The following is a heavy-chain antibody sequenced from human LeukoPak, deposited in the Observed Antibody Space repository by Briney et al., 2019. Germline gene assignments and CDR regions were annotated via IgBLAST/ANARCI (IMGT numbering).Heavy chain of an antibody. CDR3: ARAPSGENYFPWYFDL. V-gene: IGHV3-21*01. D-gene: IGHD2/OR15-2a*01. Sequence: PGGSLRLSCAASGFTLSNYGVTWVRKAPGKGLEWVSSITRRSTYIYYADSMKGRFTISRDSAKNSLYLQMNSLRADDTAVYYCARAPSGENYFPWYFDLWGRGTLSLSPQ. CDR1: GFTLSNYG. CDR2: ITRRSTYI. J-gene: IGHJ2*01.